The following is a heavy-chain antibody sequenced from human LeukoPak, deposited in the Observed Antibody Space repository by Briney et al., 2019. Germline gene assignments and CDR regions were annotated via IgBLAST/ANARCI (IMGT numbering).Heavy chain of an antibody. CDR3: AKQDIVVVQGAFDI. V-gene: IGHV3-23*01. J-gene: IGHJ3*02. CDR2: ISGSGGST. D-gene: IGHD2-2*01. Sequence: GGSLRLSCAASGFTFSDYYMGWIRQAPGKGLEWVSAISGSGGSTYYADSVKGRFTISRDNSKNTLYLQMNSLRAEDTAVYYCAKQDIVVVQGAFDIWGQGTMVTVSS. CDR1: GFTFSDYY.